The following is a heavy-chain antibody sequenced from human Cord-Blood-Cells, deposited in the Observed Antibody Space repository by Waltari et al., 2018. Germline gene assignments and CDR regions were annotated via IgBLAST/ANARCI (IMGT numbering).Heavy chain of an antibody. D-gene: IGHD3-10*01. Sequence: QLQLQESGPGLVKPSETLSLTCTVSGGSISSSSSYWGWIRQPPGKGLEWIGSIYYSGSTSYYPSHKSRVTMSVDTSKNQFSLKLSSVTAADTAVYYCARRFVWFDPWGQGTLVTVSS. J-gene: IGHJ5*02. V-gene: IGHV4-39*01. CDR2: IYYSGST. CDR1: GGSISSSSSY. CDR3: ARRFVWFDP.